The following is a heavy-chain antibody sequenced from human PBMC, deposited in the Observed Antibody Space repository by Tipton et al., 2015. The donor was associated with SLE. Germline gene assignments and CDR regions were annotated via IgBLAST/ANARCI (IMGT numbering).Heavy chain of an antibody. CDR1: GFTFSSYW. D-gene: IGHD1-26*01. V-gene: IGHV3-48*03. Sequence: SLRLSCAASGFTFSSYWMSWVRQAPGKGLEWVSYISSSASAAHYADSVTGRFTISRDNANNSLFLQMSSLRAEDTAVYYCARDSAGGDFWGQGTLVTVST. J-gene: IGHJ4*02. CDR2: ISSSASAA. CDR3: ARDSAGGDF.